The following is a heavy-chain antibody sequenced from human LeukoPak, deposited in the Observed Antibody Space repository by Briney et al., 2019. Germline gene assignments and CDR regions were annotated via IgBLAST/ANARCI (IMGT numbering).Heavy chain of an antibody. J-gene: IGHJ5*02. D-gene: IGHD2-2*01. CDR1: GFTFSSYG. V-gene: IGHV3-30*18. Sequence: GGSLRLSCAASGFTFSSYGMHWVRQAPGKGLEWVAVISYDGSNKYYADSVKGRFTISRDNSKNTLYLQMNSLRAEDTAVYYCAKEGKGYCSSTSCYPEPPWFDPWGQGTLVTVSS. CDR2: ISYDGSNK. CDR3: AKEGKGYCSSTSCYPEPPWFDP.